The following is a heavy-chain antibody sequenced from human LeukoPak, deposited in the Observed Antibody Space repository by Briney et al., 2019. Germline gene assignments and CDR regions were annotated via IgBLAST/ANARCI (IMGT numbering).Heavy chain of an antibody. J-gene: IGHJ6*03. CDR2: IRYDGSNK. CDR1: GFTFSSYG. Sequence: GGSLRLSCAASGFTFSSYGMHWVRQAPGKGLEWVAFIRYDGSNKYYADSVKGRFTISRDNSKNTLYLQMNSLRAEDTAVYYCAKDARGYYYYYYMDVWGKGTTVTVSS. CDR3: AKDARGYYYYYYMDV. D-gene: IGHD3-10*01. V-gene: IGHV3-30*02.